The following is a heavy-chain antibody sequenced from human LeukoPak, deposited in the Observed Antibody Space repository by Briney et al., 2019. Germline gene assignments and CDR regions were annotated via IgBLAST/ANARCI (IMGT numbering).Heavy chain of an antibody. CDR2: IYSGGIT. D-gene: IGHD2-2*01. Sequence: GGSLRLSCAASGFTVSSNYMSWVRQAPGKGLEWVSVIYSGGITYYADSVKGRFTISRDNSKNTLYLQMNSLRAEDTAVYYCARGYCSSTSCYADWFDPWGQGTLVTVSS. CDR1: GFTVSSNY. J-gene: IGHJ5*02. CDR3: ARGYCSSTSCYADWFDP. V-gene: IGHV3-66*01.